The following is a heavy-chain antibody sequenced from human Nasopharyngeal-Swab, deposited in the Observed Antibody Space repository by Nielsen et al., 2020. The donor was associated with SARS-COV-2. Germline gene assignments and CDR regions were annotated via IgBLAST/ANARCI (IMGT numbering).Heavy chain of an antibody. J-gene: IGHJ6*03. V-gene: IGHV3-7*03. Sequence: LSLTCAASGFSLSTYWMTWVRQAPGKGLEWVANIKQDGSEKYYVDSVKGRFTVSRDNPKNLLYLQVNSLRAEDTAVYYCARQGVFVPAYFHQYYMDVWGKGTTVTVSS. CDR3: ARQGVFVPAYFHQYYMDV. CDR2: IKQDGSEK. CDR1: GFSLSTYW. D-gene: IGHD3-16*02.